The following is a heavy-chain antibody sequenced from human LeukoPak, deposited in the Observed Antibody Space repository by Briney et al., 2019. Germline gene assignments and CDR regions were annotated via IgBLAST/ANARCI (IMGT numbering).Heavy chain of an antibody. D-gene: IGHD3-9*01. J-gene: IGHJ4*02. CDR2: MNPNSGNT. CDR3: ARGLLRYFDWYAGSHSYYFDY. V-gene: IGHV1-8*01. Sequence: GASVKVSCKASGYTFTSYDINWVRQATGQGLEWMGWMNPNSGNTGYAQKFQGRVTMTRNTSISTAYMELSSLRSEDTAVYYCARGLLRYFDWYAGSHSYYFDYWGQGTLVTVSS. CDR1: GYTFTSYD.